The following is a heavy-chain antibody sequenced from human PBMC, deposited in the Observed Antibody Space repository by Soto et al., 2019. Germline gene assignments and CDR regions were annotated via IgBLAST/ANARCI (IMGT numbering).Heavy chain of an antibody. V-gene: IGHV4-30-4*01. D-gene: IGHD4-4*01. CDR3: ARGMSSNHYYYGMDV. J-gene: IGHJ6*02. CDR2: IYYSGST. Sequence: QVQLQESGPGLVKPSQTLSLTCTVSGGSISSGDYYWSWIRQPPGKGLEWIGYIYYSGSTYYNPSPKSRVTISVDTSKNQFSLKLSSVTAAETAVYYCARGMSSNHYYYGMDVWGQGTTVTVSS. CDR1: GGSISSGDYY.